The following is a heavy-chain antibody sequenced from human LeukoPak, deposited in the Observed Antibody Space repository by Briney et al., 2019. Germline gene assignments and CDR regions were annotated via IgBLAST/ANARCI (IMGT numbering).Heavy chain of an antibody. V-gene: IGHV4-39*01. CDR2: IYYSGST. D-gene: IGHD5-18*01. CDR1: GGSISSSSYY. Sequence: SETLSLTCTVSGGSISSSSYYWGWIRQPPGKGLEWIGSIYYSGSTYYNPSLKSRVTISVDTSKNQFSLKLSSVTAADTAVYYCARLARGYSYGETDYWGQGTLVTVSS. J-gene: IGHJ4*02. CDR3: ARLARGYSYGETDY.